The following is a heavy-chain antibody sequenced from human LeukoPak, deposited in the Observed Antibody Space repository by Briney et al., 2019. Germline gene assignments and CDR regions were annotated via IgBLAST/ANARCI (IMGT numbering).Heavy chain of an antibody. D-gene: IGHD3-22*01. CDR2: ISYDGSNK. J-gene: IGHJ4*02. CDR1: GFTFSSYG. V-gene: IGHV3-30*18. Sequence: GGSLRLSCAASGFTFSSYGMHWVRQAPGKGLEWVAVISYDGSNKYYADSVKGRFTISRDNSKNTLYLQMNSPRAEDTAVYYCAKLYYYDSSGYPFDYWGQGTLVTVSS. CDR3: AKLYYYDSSGYPFDY.